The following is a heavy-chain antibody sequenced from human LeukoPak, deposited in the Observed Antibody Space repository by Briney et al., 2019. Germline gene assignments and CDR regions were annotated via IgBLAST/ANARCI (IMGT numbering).Heavy chain of an antibody. CDR2: IDWDDDK. V-gene: IGHV2-70*01. Sequence: ESGPTLVNPTQTLTLTCTFSGFSLSTSGMCVSWIRQPPGKALEWLALIDWDDDKYYSTSLQTRLTISKDTSKNQVVLTMTNMDPVDTATYYCARRHSSSWYDDAFDIWGQGTMVTVSS. CDR3: ARRHSSSWYDDAFDI. D-gene: IGHD6-13*01. CDR1: GFSLSTSGMC. J-gene: IGHJ3*02.